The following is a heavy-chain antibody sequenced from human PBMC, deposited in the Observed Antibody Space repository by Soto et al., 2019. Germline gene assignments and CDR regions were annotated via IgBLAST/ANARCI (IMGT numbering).Heavy chain of an antibody. CDR1: GFPFSSYA. J-gene: IGHJ6*02. V-gene: IGHV3-23*01. D-gene: IGHD7-27*01. Sequence: EVQLLESGGGLVQPGGSLRLSCVASGFPFSSYAMIWVRQTPGMGLECVSSISSGSNTYYADSVCVRFPISQDTSKNSLYLQMSSLRADDTALYYCAKASATGKSDGMDVWGQGTTVSLSS. CDR2: ISSGSNT. CDR3: AKASATGKSDGMDV.